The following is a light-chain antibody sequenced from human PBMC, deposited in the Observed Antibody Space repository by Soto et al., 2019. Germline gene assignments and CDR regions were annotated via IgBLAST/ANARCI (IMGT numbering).Light chain of an antibody. CDR2: GAS. J-gene: IGKJ1*01. Sequence: IVMTQSPATLSVSPGERATLSCRASQSLGGSLAWYQQKPGQAPRLLIYGASTRVTGIPARFSGSGSGTEFTLTISSLQSEDFAVYYCQQRTDRPPWTFGQGTKVDI. CDR3: QQRTDRPPWT. CDR1: QSLGGS. V-gene: IGKV3-15*01.